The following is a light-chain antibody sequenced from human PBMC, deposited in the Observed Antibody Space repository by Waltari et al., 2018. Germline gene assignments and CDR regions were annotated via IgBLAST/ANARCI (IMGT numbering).Light chain of an antibody. CDR2: AAS. CDR3: QQSDNTPWT. J-gene: IGKJ1*01. Sequence: DIQLTQSPSSLAASVGDRVTITCPASRTASDFLNWYQQKPGSAPKLLIYAASTLQSGVPSIVKRSGSGTEFTLTINSLQPEDFATYYCQQSDNTPWTFGQGTLVQIK. V-gene: IGKV1-39*01. CDR1: RTASDF.